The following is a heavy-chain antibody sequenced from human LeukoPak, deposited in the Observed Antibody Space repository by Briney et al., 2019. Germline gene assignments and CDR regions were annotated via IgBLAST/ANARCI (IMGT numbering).Heavy chain of an antibody. Sequence: EASVKVSCKASGGSFSSYVITWVRQAPGQGLEWMGRIIPLLGVSNFAQKFQGRVTITADESTSTAYMERSSLRSEDTAVYYCAREPGIAAAKRGFLDYWGQGTLVTVSS. V-gene: IGHV1-69*04. CDR1: GGSFSSYV. D-gene: IGHD6-13*01. J-gene: IGHJ4*02. CDR3: AREPGIAAAKRGFLDY. CDR2: IIPLLGVS.